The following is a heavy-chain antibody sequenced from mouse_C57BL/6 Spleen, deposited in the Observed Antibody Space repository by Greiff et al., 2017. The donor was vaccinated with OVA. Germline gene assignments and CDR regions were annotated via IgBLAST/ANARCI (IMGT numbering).Heavy chain of an antibody. V-gene: IGHV1-50*01. Sequence: QVQLQQPGAELVKPGASVKLSCKASGYTFTSYWMQWVKQRPGPGLEWIGEIDPSDSYTNYNQKFKGKATLTVDTSSSTAYMQLSSLTSEDSAVYYCGRDYYGSSYGWYFEVWGTGATVTGSS. J-gene: IGHJ1*03. D-gene: IGHD1-1*01. CDR2: IDPSDSYT. CDR1: GYTFTSYW. CDR3: GRDYYGSSYGWYFEV.